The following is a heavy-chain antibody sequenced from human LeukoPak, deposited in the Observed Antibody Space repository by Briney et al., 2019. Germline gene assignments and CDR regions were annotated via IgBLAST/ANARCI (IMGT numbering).Heavy chain of an antibody. CDR2: IIPIFGTA. CDR3: ARGDYRGWLQPHPRDY. Sequence: SVKVSCKASGGTFSSYAISWVRQAPGQGLEWMGGIIPIFGTANYAQKFQGRVTITADESTSTAYMELSSLRSEDTAVYYCARGDYRGWLQPHPRDYWGQGTLVTVSS. CDR1: GGTFSSYA. V-gene: IGHV1-69*01. D-gene: IGHD5-24*01. J-gene: IGHJ4*02.